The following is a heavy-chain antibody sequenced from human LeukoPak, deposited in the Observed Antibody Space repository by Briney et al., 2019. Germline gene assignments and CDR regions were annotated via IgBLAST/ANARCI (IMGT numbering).Heavy chain of an antibody. CDR3: AREGLGIEEFGWYFDL. Sequence: GGSLRLSCAASGFTVSSNYMSWVRQAPGKGLEWVSVIYSGGSTYYPDSVKGRFTISRDNSKNTLYLQMNSLRAEDTAVYYCAREGLGIEEFGWYFDLWGRGTLVTVSS. CDR2: IYSGGST. J-gene: IGHJ2*01. V-gene: IGHV3-66*01. CDR1: GFTVSSNY. D-gene: IGHD7-27*01.